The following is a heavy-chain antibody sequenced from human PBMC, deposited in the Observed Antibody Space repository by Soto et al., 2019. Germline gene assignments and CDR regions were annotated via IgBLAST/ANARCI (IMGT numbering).Heavy chain of an antibody. CDR1: GGSISSSNW. J-gene: IGHJ6*02. D-gene: IGHD2-2*01. Sequence: PSETLSLTCAVSGGSISSSNWWSWVRQPPGKGLEWIGEIYHSGSTNYNPSLKSRVTISVDKSKNQFSLKLSSVTAADTAVYYCARELVPAATPFYYYGMDVWGQGTTVTVSS. CDR2: IYHSGST. V-gene: IGHV4-4*02. CDR3: ARELVPAATPFYYYGMDV.